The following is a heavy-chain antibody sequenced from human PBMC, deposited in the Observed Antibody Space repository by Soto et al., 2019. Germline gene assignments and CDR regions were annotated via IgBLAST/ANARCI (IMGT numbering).Heavy chain of an antibody. V-gene: IGHV3-23*01. CDR3: GRDYCTTTRCYTGWFDP. CDR1: VFTFSNYA. CDR2: ISGSGGST. D-gene: IGHD2-2*02. J-gene: IGHJ5*02. Sequence: PVLSHSLSSAASVFTFSNYAMGWVRQPPGKGLVCVSAISGSGGSTYYADSVEGRFTISRDNGMNTLYMQMNSLRDEDTAVYYCGRDYCTTTRCYTGWFDPWGEGTPVTVSS.